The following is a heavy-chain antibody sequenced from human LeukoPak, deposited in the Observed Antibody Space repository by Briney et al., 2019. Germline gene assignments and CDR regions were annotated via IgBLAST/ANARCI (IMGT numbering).Heavy chain of an antibody. J-gene: IGHJ4*02. CDR2: INPNSGGT. CDR3: ASSRDSSGYYSFDY. CDR1: GYTFTGYY. D-gene: IGHD3-22*01. Sequence: ASVKVSCKASGYTFTGYYMHWVRQAPGQGLEWMGWINPNSGGTNYAQKFQGRVTMTRDTSISTAYMELSRLRSDDTAVYYCASSRDSSGYYSFDYWGQGTLVTVSS. V-gene: IGHV1-2*02.